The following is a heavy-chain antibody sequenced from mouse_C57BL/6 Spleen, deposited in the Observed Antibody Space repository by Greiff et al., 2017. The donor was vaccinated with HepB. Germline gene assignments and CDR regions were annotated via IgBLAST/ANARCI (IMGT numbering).Heavy chain of an antibody. CDR3: TREGEYYSNYVGAMDY. J-gene: IGHJ4*01. V-gene: IGHV1-15*01. D-gene: IGHD2-5*01. CDR1: GCTFTDYE. Sequence: VQLQQSGAELVRPGASVTLSCKASGCTFTDYEMHWVKQTPVHGLEWIGAIDPETGGTAYNQKFKGKAILTADKSSSTAYMELRSLTSEDSAVYYCTREGEYYSNYVGAMDYWGQGTSVTVSS. CDR2: IDPETGGT.